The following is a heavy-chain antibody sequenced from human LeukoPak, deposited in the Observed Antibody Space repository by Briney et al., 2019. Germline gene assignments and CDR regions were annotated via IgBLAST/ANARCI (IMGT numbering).Heavy chain of an antibody. CDR1: GFTFNNYV. J-gene: IGHJ2*01. CDR2: ITDSSTST. CDR3: ATSAQWYFDL. Sequence: SGGSLRLSCAASGFTFNNYVMNWVRQAPGKGLEWVSAITDSSTSTYYADSVKGRFTISRHNSKNTLYLQMNSLRAEDTAVYYCATSAQWYFDLWGRGTLVTVSS. V-gene: IGHV3-23*01.